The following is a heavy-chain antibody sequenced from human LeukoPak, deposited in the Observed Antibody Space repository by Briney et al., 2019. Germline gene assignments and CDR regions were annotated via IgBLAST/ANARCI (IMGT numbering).Heavy chain of an antibody. CDR3: AKDTGRSLDH. J-gene: IGHJ4*02. Sequence: GGSLRLSCAASGFIFSTFAMNWVRQAPGKRLEWVSSITGSGRDTYYAGSVRGRITISRDNSMNTVYLQMNSLRGEDTAVYYCAKDTGRSLDHWGQGTLVTVSS. CDR1: GFIFSTFA. D-gene: IGHD1-26*01. V-gene: IGHV3-23*01. CDR2: ITGSGRDT.